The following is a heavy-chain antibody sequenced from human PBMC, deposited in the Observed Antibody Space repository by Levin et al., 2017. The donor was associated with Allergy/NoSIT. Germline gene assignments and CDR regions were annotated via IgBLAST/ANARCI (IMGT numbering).Heavy chain of an antibody. CDR1: GFTFSNYG. V-gene: IGHV3-30*18. Sequence: GGSLRLSCAASGFTFSNYGMHWVRQAPGKGLEWVAVVSYDGSNKYYADSVKGRFTISRDNSKNTVFLQMNSLRAEDTAVYYCAKASGHNIPLNWGQGTLVTVSS. D-gene: IGHD3-10*01. J-gene: IGHJ4*02. CDR3: AKASGHNIPLN. CDR2: VSYDGSNK.